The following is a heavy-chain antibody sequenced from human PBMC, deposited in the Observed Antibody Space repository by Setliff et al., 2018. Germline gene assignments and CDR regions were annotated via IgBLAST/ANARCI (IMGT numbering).Heavy chain of an antibody. CDR3: ARADHLVTTTFDY. D-gene: IGHD4-17*01. Sequence: VKVSCKASGYSLSNYVMNWVRQAPGQGLEWMGWINTKTGDPTYAQGYTGRFAFSLDTSDSATYLDISNLKAEDTATYYCARADHLVTTTFDYWGQGTQVTVSS. CDR1: GYSLSNYV. J-gene: IGHJ4*01. CDR2: INTKTGDP. V-gene: IGHV7-4-1*02.